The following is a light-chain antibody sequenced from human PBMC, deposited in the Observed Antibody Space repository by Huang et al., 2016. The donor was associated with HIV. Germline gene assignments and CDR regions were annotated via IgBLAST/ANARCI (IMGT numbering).Light chain of an antibody. V-gene: IGKV1-9*01. CDR2: AAS. Sequence: IQLTQSPSSVSAFVGARVAITCRASQGITNYFAWYQQKPGKAPKLLMYAASTLERGVPSRFSCSGAGTDFTLAISSLQPEDSATYYCQQFNSYPFIFGGGTKVEIK. J-gene: IGKJ4*01. CDR1: QGITNY. CDR3: QQFNSYPFI.